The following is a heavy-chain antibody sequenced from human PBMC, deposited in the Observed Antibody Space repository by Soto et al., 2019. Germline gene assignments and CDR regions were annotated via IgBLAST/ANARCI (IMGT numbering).Heavy chain of an antibody. J-gene: IGHJ4*02. CDR3: ATQPGGGGY. D-gene: IGHD3-10*01. V-gene: IGHV3-53*01. CDR2: IYSGGYT. Sequence: EVQLVESGGGLIQPGGSLRLSCAVSGFTVSNNYMSWVRQAPGKGLEGVSVIYSGGYTAYGDSVKGRFTISRDNSKNTLYLQKNSLGAGRRGGFYWATQPGGGGYWGQGTLVTVSS. CDR1: GFTVSNNY.